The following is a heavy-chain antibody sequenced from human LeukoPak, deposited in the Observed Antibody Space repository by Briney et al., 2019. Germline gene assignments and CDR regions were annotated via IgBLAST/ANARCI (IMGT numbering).Heavy chain of an antibody. V-gene: IGHV1-69*05. Sequence: ASVKVSCKASGGTFSSYAISWVRQAPGQGLEWMGRIIPIFGTANYAQKFQGRVTITTDESTSTAYMELSSLRSEDTAVYYCARDRAVANYHYYYMDVWGKGTTVTVSS. J-gene: IGHJ6*03. CDR3: ARDRAVANYHYYYMDV. CDR2: IIPIFGTA. D-gene: IGHD6-19*01. CDR1: GGTFSSYA.